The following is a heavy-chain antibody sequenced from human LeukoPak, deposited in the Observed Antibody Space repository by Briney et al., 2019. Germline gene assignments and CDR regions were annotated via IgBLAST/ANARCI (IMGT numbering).Heavy chain of an antibody. V-gene: IGHV4-34*01. CDR1: GGSFSGYY. CDR2: INHSGST. CDR3: ARDSGGSYGGGTLY. Sequence: SETLSLTCAVYGGSFSGYYWSWIRQPPGKGLEWIGEINHSGSTNYNPSLKSRVTISVDSSKNQFSLKLSSVTAADTAVYYCARDSGGSYGGGTLYWGQGTLATVSS. D-gene: IGHD2-15*01. J-gene: IGHJ4*02.